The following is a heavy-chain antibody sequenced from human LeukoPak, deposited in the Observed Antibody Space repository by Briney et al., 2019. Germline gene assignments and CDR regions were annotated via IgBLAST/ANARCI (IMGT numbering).Heavy chain of an antibody. V-gene: IGHV3-30*02. CDR3: AKRGCDSTHCYPYYFDH. CDR1: GFTFSNYG. Sequence: PGGSLRLSCAASGFTFSNYGMHWVRQAPGKGLEWVAFIRYDGNNEYYADSVKGRFTISRDNSKNTLYLQMNSLRAEDTAVYYCAKRGCDSTHCYPYYFDHWGQGALVTVSS. D-gene: IGHD2-2*01. J-gene: IGHJ4*02. CDR2: IRYDGNNE.